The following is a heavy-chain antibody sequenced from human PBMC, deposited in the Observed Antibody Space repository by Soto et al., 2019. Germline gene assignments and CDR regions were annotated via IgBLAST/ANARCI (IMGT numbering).Heavy chain of an antibody. Sequence: QLQLQESGPGLVKSSETLSLTCIVSGASISSSSDYWGWIRQPPGKGLEWIGTIYYIGTTYYNASVKNGVTLSVKTSKNRLSMKLSSVTAADSAVYCCERQGDYYDSSGYCKHWGQGTLVTVSS. CDR1: GASISSSSDY. J-gene: IGHJ1*01. CDR3: ERQGDYYDSSGYCKH. D-gene: IGHD3-22*01. CDR2: IYYIGTT. V-gene: IGHV4-39*01.